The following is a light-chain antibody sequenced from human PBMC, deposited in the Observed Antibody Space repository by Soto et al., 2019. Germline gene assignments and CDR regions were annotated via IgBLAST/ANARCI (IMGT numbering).Light chain of an antibody. J-gene: IGKJ2*01. CDR3: QQYDGSLMYT. Sequence: EIVLTQSPGTLSLSPGERATLSCRASQSVSSCYLAWYQQKPGQAPRLLIYGASSRATGIPDRFSGSGSGTEFTLTIGRLEPEDFAVYYCQQYDGSLMYTFGQGTKLEIK. V-gene: IGKV3-20*01. CDR1: QSVSSCY. CDR2: GAS.